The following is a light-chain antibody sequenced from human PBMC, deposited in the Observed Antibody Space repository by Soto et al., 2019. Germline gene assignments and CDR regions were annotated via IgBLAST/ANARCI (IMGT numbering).Light chain of an antibody. CDR3: VAWDDSLNGWV. J-gene: IGLJ3*02. Sequence: QSVLNQPPSASGTPGQRVTISCSGGSSNIGGNSVNWYQQFPGPAPKLLIFSNNQRPARGPDRFSGSKSATSASLAITGLQSEYEADYYCVAWDDSLNGWVFGEGTKLPVL. CDR1: SSNIGGNS. V-gene: IGLV1-44*01. CDR2: SNN.